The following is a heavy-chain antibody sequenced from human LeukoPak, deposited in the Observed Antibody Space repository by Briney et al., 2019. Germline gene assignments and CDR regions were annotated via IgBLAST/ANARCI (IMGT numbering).Heavy chain of an antibody. CDR3: ARVVVLGSLYYYYGMDV. D-gene: IGHD3-22*01. Sequence: PSETLSLTCTASGGSISSYYWSWIRQPPGKGLEWIGYIYYSGSTNYNPSLKSRVTISVDTSKNQFSLKLSSVTAADTAVYYCARVVVLGSLYYYYGMDVWGQGTTVTVSS. V-gene: IGHV4-59*01. CDR1: GGSISSYY. J-gene: IGHJ6*02. CDR2: IYYSGST.